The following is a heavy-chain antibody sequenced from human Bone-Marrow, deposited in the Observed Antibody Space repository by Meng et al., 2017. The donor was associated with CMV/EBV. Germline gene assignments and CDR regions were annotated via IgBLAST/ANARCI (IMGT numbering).Heavy chain of an antibody. CDR3: AKDKRRGLGAMVLDS. Sequence: GGSLRLSCAASGFTFNDSAMHWVRQAPGKGLECVSGISWNSDNIGYADSVKGRLTISRDNARNSLYLQMNSLRPEDTALYYCAKDKRRGLGAMVLDSWGQGTLVTVSS. D-gene: IGHD1-26*01. CDR2: ISWNSDNI. J-gene: IGHJ4*02. V-gene: IGHV3-9*01. CDR1: GFTFNDSA.